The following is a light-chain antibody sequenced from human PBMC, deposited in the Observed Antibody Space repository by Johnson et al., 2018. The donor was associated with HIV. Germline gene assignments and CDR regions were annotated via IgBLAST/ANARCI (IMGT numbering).Light chain of an antibody. V-gene: IGLV1-51*02. CDR2: ENN. J-gene: IGLJ1*01. Sequence: QPVLTQPPSVSAAPGQKVTISCSGSSYNIGNNLVSWYQQLPGSAPTLLIYENNKRPSGIPDRFSGSKSGTSASLGITGLQTGDEAAYYCGAWESSLNTYVFGTGTKVTVL. CDR3: GAWESSLNTYV. CDR1: SYNIGNNL.